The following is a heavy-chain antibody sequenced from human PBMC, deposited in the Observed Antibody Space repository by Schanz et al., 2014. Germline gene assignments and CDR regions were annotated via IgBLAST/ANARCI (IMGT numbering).Heavy chain of an antibody. CDR2: LSEGGGGT. Sequence: EVQLLESGGGLVQPGGSLKLSCAASGLIFSNYVMSWVRQAPGKGLEWVSALSEGGGGTHYADSVKGRFTISRDNSKNTLYLQMNSLRAEDTAVYYCAKVRYSSGWRGDYFDEWGQGTLVTVAS. CDR1: GLIFSNYV. D-gene: IGHD6-25*01. V-gene: IGHV3-23*01. J-gene: IGHJ4*02. CDR3: AKVRYSSGWRGDYFDE.